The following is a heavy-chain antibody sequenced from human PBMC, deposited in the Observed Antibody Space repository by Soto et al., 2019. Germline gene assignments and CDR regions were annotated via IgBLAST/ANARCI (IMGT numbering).Heavy chain of an antibody. D-gene: IGHD2-15*01. J-gene: IGHJ5*02. V-gene: IGHV4-31*03. CDR1: GGSISSGGYY. CDR2: IYYSGST. Sequence: SETLSLTCTVSGGSISSGGYYWSWIRQHPGKGLEWIGYIYYSGSTYYNPSLKSRVTISVDTSKNQFSLKLSSVTAADTAVYYCARTVRAVDATPPTVRFDPWGQGTLVTVSS. CDR3: ARTVRAVDATPPTVRFDP.